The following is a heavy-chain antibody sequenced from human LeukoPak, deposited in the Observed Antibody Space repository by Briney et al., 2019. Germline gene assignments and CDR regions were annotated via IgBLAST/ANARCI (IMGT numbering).Heavy chain of an antibody. Sequence: GGSLRLSCAASGFTFSSYAMHWVRQAPGKGLEWVAVISYDGSNKYYADFVKGRFTISRDNSKNTVYLQMNSLRAEDTAVYYCAGFHVWGSYNWGQGILVTVSS. D-gene: IGHD3-16*01. CDR1: GFTFSSYA. CDR2: ISYDGSNK. CDR3: AGFHVWGSYN. J-gene: IGHJ4*02. V-gene: IGHV3-30-3*01.